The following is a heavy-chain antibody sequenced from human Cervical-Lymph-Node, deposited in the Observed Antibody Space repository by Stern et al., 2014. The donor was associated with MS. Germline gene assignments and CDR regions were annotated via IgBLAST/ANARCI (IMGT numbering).Heavy chain of an antibody. CDR1: VGSISDYY. CDR2: IYSSGAT. V-gene: IGHV4-4*07. J-gene: IGHJ6*02. CDR3: ARQTSVTSSLNFYYGMDV. D-gene: IGHD4-17*01. Sequence: QLQLQESGPGLVKPSETLSLTCTVSVGSISDYYWNWIRQPAGKGLEWIGRIYSSGATNHNPSLKSRVTMSVDTPKNQFSLKLTSLSAADTAVYYCARQTSVTSSLNFYYGMDVWGQGTTVTVSS.